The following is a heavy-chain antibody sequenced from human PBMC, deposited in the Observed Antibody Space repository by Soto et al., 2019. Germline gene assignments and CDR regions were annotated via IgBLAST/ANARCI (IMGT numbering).Heavy chain of an antibody. V-gene: IGHV4-59*08. CDR1: GGSISSYY. CDR2: IYYSGST. J-gene: IGHJ6*03. D-gene: IGHD1-7*01. Sequence: SETLSLTCTVSGGSISSYYWSWIRQPPGKGLEWIGYIYYSGSTNYNPSLKSRVTISVDTSKNQFSLKLSSVTAADTAVYYCARHHSAFYNWNYVGADYYYMDVWGKGTTVTVSS. CDR3: ARHHSAFYNWNYVGADYYYMDV.